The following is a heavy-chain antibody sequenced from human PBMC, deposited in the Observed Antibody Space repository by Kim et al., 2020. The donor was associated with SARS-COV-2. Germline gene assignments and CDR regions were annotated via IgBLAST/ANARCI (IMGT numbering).Heavy chain of an antibody. D-gene: IGHD2-8*01. Sequence: SETLSLTCIVSGGSIRRTNYFWGWIRQPPGEGLEWIGSVNSGGTSYYQASLKSAVTISVDTSKNQLTLRLSSVTPADTAVYFCAGPMARHGEWAFDIWG. J-gene: IGHJ3*02. CDR3: AGPMARHGEWAFDI. V-gene: IGHV4-39*01. CDR2: VNSGGTS. CDR1: GGSIRRTNYF.